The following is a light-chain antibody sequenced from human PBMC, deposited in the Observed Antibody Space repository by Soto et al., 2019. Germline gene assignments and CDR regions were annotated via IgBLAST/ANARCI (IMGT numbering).Light chain of an antibody. CDR2: AAS. V-gene: IGKV1-39*01. CDR1: QSISIY. CDR3: QQSYSTPLT. J-gene: IGKJ4*01. Sequence: DIQMTQSPSSLSASVGDRVTITCRASQSISIYLNWYQQKPGKAPKLLIYAASSLQSGVPSRFSGSGSGTDFTLIISSLQPEDFATYYCQQSYSTPLTFGGGTKVDIK.